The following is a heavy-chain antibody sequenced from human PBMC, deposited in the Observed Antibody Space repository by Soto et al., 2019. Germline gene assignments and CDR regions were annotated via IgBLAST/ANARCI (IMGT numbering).Heavy chain of an antibody. Sequence: SVKVSCKASGGTFSSYAISWVRQAPGQGLEWMGGIIPIFGTANYAQKFQGRVTITADESTSTACMELSSLRSEDTAVYYCASDLSTSYYYYGMDVWGQGTTVTVSS. D-gene: IGHD1-26*01. CDR1: GGTFSSYA. CDR2: IIPIFGTA. CDR3: ASDLSTSYYYYGMDV. J-gene: IGHJ6*02. V-gene: IGHV1-69*13.